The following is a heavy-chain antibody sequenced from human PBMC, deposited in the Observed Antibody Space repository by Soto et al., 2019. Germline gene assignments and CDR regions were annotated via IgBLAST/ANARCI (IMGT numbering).Heavy chain of an antibody. J-gene: IGHJ5*02. CDR3: AREGSSSYGNWLDP. CDR2: IIPIFGTA. V-gene: IGHV1-69*13. D-gene: IGHD6-6*01. Sequence: VKVSCKASGGTFSSYAISWVRQAPGQGLEWMGGIIPIFGTASYAQKFQGRVTITADESTSTAYMELSSLRSEDTAVYYCAREGSSSYGNWLDPWGQGTLVTVSS. CDR1: GGTFSSYA.